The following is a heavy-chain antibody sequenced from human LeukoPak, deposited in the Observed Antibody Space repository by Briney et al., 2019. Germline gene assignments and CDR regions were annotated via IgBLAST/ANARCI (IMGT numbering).Heavy chain of an antibody. V-gene: IGHV3-30*18. CDR1: GFTFSSYG. Sequence: GGSLRLSCAASGFTFSSYGMHWVRQALGKGLEWVAVISYDGSNKYYADSVKGRFTISRDNSKNTLYLQMNSLRAEDTAVYYCAKDGTYCSGGSCYNHFDYWGQGTLVTVSS. J-gene: IGHJ4*02. CDR2: ISYDGSNK. CDR3: AKDGTYCSGGSCYNHFDY. D-gene: IGHD2-15*01.